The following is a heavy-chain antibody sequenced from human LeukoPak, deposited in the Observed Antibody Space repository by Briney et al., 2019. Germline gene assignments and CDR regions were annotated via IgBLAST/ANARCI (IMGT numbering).Heavy chain of an antibody. CDR2: LSYTGKT. V-gene: IGHV4-59*02. CDR1: GASVSSSH. J-gene: IGHJ4*02. D-gene: IGHD2/OR15-2a*01. Sequence: ASETLSLTCVVSGASVSSSHWNWIRQLPGKGLEWIGCLSYTGKTDYNPSLTSRVTISLDTSKNQVSLKLGSVTAADTAVYYCSEGYFEPFDHWGQGTLVTVSS. CDR3: SEGYFEPFDH.